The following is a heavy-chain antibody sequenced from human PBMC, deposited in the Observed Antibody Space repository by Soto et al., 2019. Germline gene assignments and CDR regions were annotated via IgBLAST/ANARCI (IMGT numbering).Heavy chain of an antibody. CDR2: INHSGST. V-gene: IGHV4-34*01. CDR1: GGSFSAYY. CDR3: ARSTPKSSTVFDY. Sequence: SETLSLTCAVYGGSFSAYYWSWIRQPPGKGLEWIGEINHSGSTTYNPSLKSRVALSADTSKNQFSLRVTSVAAADTAVYYCARSTPKSSTVFDYWGQGALVTVSS. D-gene: IGHD6-6*01. J-gene: IGHJ4*02.